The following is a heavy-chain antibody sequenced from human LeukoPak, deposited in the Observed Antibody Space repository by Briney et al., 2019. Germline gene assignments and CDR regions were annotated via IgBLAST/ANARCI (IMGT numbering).Heavy chain of an antibody. CDR2: ISAYNGNT. D-gene: IGHD3-16*02. V-gene: IGHV1-18*01. CDR3: ARMSHRGGVIVRFDP. J-gene: IGHJ5*02. CDR1: GYTFTSYG. Sequence: ASVKVSCKASGYTFTSYGISWVRQAPGQGLEWMGWISAYNGNTNYAQKLQGRVTMTRNTSISTAYMELSSLRSEDTAVYYCARMSHRGGVIVRFDPWGQGTLVTVSS.